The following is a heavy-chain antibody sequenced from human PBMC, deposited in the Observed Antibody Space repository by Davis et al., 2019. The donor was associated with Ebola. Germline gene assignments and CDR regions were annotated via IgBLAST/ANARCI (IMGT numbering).Heavy chain of an antibody. V-gene: IGHV1-18*01. D-gene: IGHD3-9*01. Sequence: ASVKVSCKASGYIFTSYAISWVRQAPGQGLEWMGWIDASNGNTKYAQKVQGRVTMTTDTSTSTAYMELRSLRSDGTAVYYCAREGYYDILTGYYVYWGQGTLVTVSS. CDR2: IDASNGNT. J-gene: IGHJ4*02. CDR3: AREGYYDILTGYYVY. CDR1: GYIFTSYA.